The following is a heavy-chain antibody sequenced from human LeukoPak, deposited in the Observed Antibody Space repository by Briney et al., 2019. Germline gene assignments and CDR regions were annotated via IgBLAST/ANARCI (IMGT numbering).Heavy chain of an antibody. CDR1: GFTFSSYE. CDR3: AKDNPVLHY. V-gene: IGHV3-48*03. D-gene: IGHD2-15*01. Sequence: PGGSLRLSCAASGFTFSSYEMNWVRQAPGKGLEWVSYISSSGSTIYYADSVKGRFTVSRDTSKNTLFLQMNSLRVEDTAVYYCAKDNPVLHYWGQGTLVTVSS. CDR2: ISSSGSTI. J-gene: IGHJ4*02.